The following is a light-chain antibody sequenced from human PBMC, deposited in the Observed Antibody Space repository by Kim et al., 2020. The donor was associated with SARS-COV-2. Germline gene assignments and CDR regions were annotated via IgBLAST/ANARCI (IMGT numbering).Light chain of an antibody. CDR1: QGISSY. V-gene: IGKV1-9*01. J-gene: IGKJ4*01. CDR3: QQLNSLLT. CDR2: AAS. Sequence: DIQLTQSPSFLSASVGDRVTITCRASQGISSYLAWYQQKPGKAPKLLIYAASTLQSGVPSRFSGSGSGTEFTLTISSLQPEDFATYYCQQLNSLLTFGGGTKLEIK.